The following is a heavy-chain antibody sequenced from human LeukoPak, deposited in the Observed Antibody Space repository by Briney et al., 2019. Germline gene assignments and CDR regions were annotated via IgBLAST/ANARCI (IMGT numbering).Heavy chain of an antibody. CDR2: ISSSTI. CDR1: GFTFSSYS. CDR3: ARVLRYCSGGNCYSGGLGYMDV. J-gene: IGHJ6*03. V-gene: IGHV3-48*01. D-gene: IGHD2-15*01. Sequence: GGSLRLSCAASGFTFSSYSMNWVRQAPGKGLEWVSYISSSTIYYADSVKGRFTISRDNAKNSLYLQMSSLRAEDTAVYYCARVLRYCSGGNCYSGGLGYMDVWGKGTTVTISS.